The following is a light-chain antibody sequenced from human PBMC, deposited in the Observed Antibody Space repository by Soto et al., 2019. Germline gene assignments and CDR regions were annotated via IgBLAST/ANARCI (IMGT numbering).Light chain of an antibody. CDR1: QSISSW. CDR3: QQYNSYPPT. Sequence: DIPMTQSPSTLSASVGDRVTITCRASQSISSWLAWYQQKPGKAPKLLIYKASSLESGVPSRFSGSGSGTEFTLSISSLQPDDFATYYYQQYNSYPPTFGGGTKVEIK. J-gene: IGKJ4*01. CDR2: KAS. V-gene: IGKV1-5*03.